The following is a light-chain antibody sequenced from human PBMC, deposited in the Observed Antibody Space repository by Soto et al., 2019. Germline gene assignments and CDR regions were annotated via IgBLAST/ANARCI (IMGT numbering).Light chain of an antibody. CDR1: QSLLHSNGYNY. J-gene: IGKJ4*01. Sequence: DIVMTQSPLSLPVTPGEPASISCRSSQSLLHSNGYNYLDWYLQKPGQSPQLLIYLGSNRASGVHDXXSGSGSGTDFTLKISRVEAEDVGVYYCMQALQTPLTFGGGTKVEIK. CDR3: MQALQTPLT. V-gene: IGKV2-28*01. CDR2: LGS.